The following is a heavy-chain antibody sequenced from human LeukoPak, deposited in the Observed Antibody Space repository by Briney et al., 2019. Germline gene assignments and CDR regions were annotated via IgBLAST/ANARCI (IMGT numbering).Heavy chain of an antibody. CDR2: ISYDGSNK. CDR3: ARAYGDYVPFDY. J-gene: IGHJ4*02. V-gene: IGHV3-30*04. CDR1: GFTFSSYA. Sequence: GGSLRLSCAASGFTFSSYAMHWVRQAPGKGLEWVAVISYDGSNKYYADSVKGRFTISRDNSKNTLYLQMNSLRAEHTAVYYCARAYGDYVPFDYWGQGTQVTVSS. D-gene: IGHD4-17*01.